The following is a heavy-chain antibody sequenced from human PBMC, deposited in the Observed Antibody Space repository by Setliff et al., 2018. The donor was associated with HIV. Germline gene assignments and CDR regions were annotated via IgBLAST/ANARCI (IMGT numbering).Heavy chain of an antibody. D-gene: IGHD3-22*01. CDR3: ARGLLGLLPPENY. Sequence: GASVKVSCKASGYTFTGYYMHWVRQAPGQGLEWMGRINPNSGGTNYAQKFQGRVTMTRDTSISTAYMELSRLRSDETAVYYCARGLLGLLPPENYWGQGTLVTVSS. J-gene: IGHJ4*02. V-gene: IGHV1-2*06. CDR2: INPNSGGT. CDR1: GYTFTGYY.